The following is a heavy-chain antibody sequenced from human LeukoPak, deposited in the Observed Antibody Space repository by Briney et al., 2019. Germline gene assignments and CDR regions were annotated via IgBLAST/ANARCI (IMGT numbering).Heavy chain of an antibody. Sequence: AASVKVSCKASGYTFTGYYMHWVRQAPGQGLEWMGWINPNSGGTNYAQKFQGRVTMTRDTSISTAYMELSRLRSDDTAVYYCAREKRYCSSTSCYRKYWFDPWGQGTLVTVSS. CDR3: AREKRYCSSTSCYRKYWFDP. V-gene: IGHV1-2*02. J-gene: IGHJ5*02. CDR1: GYTFTGYY. CDR2: INPNSGGT. D-gene: IGHD2-2*02.